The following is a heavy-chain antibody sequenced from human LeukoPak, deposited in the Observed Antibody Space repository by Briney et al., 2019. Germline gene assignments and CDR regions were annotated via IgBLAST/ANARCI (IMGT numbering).Heavy chain of an antibody. CDR2: VSPNSGKT. D-gene: IGHD2-15*01. CDR1: GYSFISYD. V-gene: IGHV1-8*01. J-gene: IGHJ3*01. CDR3: AGPVHSGGVRDRFDV. Sequence: GASVKVSCKGSGYSFISYDIIWVRRAPGQGLEWMGWVSPNSGKTGFLPKFQGRIALTTNTPAETAYMELHSLTSADTALYFCAGPVHSGGVRDRFDVWGQGSMVIVSS.